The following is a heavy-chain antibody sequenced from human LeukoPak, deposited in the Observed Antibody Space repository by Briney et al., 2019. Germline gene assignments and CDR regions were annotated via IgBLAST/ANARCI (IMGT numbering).Heavy chain of an antibody. CDR1: GGSFCSDNYY. Sequence: SETLSLTCTVSGGSFCSDNYYWSWIRQPPGRGLEWIGYIYYSGSTNYNPSLKSRVTISVDTSKNQFSLKLSSVTAADTAVYYCAKGGHSSGWYHDYWGQGTLVTVSS. V-gene: IGHV4-61*01. D-gene: IGHD6-19*01. CDR3: AKGGHSSGWYHDY. J-gene: IGHJ4*02. CDR2: IYYSGST.